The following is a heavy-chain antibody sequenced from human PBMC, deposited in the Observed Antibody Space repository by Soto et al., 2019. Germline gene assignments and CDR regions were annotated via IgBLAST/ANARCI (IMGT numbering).Heavy chain of an antibody. CDR2: ILYDGSNK. V-gene: IGHV3-33*06. J-gene: IGHJ4*02. Sequence: SLRLSCAASGFTFSSYGMHWVRQAPGKGLEWVAVILYDGSNKYYADSVKGRFTISRDNSKNTLYLQMNSLRGEDTAVYYCAKDRKNYDFWSGYSFDYWGQGTLVTVSS. CDR1: GFTFSSYG. CDR3: AKDRKNYDFWSGYSFDY. D-gene: IGHD3-3*01.